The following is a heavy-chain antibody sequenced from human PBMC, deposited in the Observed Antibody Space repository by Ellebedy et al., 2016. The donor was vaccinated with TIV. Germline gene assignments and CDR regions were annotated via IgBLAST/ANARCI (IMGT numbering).Heavy chain of an antibody. J-gene: IGHJ6*03. V-gene: IGHV1-8*01. CDR2: MNPNSGNT. CDR1: GYTFTSYD. Sequence: ASVKVSCXASGYTFTSYDINWVRQATGQGLEWMGWMNPNSGNTGYAQKFQGRVTMTRNTSISTAYMELSSLRSEDTAVYYCARGVDCSSTSCYIAGYYYYYYMDVWGKGTTVTVSS. CDR3: ARGVDCSSTSCYIAGYYYYYYMDV. D-gene: IGHD2-2*02.